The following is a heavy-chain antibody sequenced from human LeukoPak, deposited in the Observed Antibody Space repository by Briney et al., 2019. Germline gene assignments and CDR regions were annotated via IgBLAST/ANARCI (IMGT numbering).Heavy chain of an antibody. J-gene: IGHJ4*02. CDR2: IKRKTVGGTT. CDR3: TTCGYSGYDSNY. CDR1: GFTFSNAW. Sequence: GGSLGLSCAASGFTFSNAWMTWVRQAPGKGLEWVGRIKRKTVGGTTDYAAPVKGRFTISRDDSKGTLYLQMNSLIIADTGVYYCTTCGYSGYDSNYWGQGVLVTVSS. D-gene: IGHD5-12*01. V-gene: IGHV3-15*01.